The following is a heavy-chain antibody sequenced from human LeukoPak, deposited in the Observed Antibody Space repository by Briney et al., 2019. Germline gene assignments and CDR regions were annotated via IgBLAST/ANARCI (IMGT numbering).Heavy chain of an antibody. CDR3: ARGPPDYYDSSGYYYYFDY. D-gene: IGHD3-22*01. CDR1: GYTFTSYA. V-gene: IGHV7-4-1*02. Sequence: GASVKVSCKASGYTFTSYAMNWVRQAPGQGLEWMGWINTNTGNPTYAQGFTGRFVFSLDTSVSTAYLQISSLKAEDTAVYYCARGPPDYYDSSGYYYYFDYCGQGTLVTVSS. J-gene: IGHJ4*02. CDR2: INTNTGNP.